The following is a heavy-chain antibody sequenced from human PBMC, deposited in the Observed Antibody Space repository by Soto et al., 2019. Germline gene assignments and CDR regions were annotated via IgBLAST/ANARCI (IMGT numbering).Heavy chain of an antibody. Sequence: SGPTLVNPTETLTLTCTVSGFSLSNARMGVSWIRQPPGKALEWLAHIFSNDEKSYSTSLKSRLTISKDTSKSQVVLTMTNMDPVDTATYYCARMNARYYYDSSGYYPFDYWGQGTLVTVSS. V-gene: IGHV2-26*01. CDR1: GFSLSNARMG. J-gene: IGHJ4*02. CDR3: ARMNARYYYDSSGYYPFDY. D-gene: IGHD3-22*01. CDR2: IFSNDEK.